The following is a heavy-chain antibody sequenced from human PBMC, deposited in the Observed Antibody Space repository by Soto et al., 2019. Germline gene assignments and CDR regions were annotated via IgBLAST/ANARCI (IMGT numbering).Heavy chain of an antibody. V-gene: IGHV6-1*01. D-gene: IGHD6-19*01. CDR2: TYYGSNWRH. CDR1: GDSVSSNTAA. CDR3: ERGVAGSVFDL. J-gene: IGHJ4*02. Sequence: SQTLSLTCAISGDSVSSNTAAWNWIRSSPSRGLEWLGRTYYGSNWRHDYAVSVKSRITVNPDTSKNHFSLQLNSVTPDDTAVYYCERGVAGSVFDLWGQGTLVTVSS.